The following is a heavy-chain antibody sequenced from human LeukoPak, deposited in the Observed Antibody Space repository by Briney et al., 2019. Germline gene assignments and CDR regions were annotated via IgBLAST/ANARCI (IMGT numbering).Heavy chain of an antibody. Sequence: PGGSLRLSCVASGFIFTDHWMSWVRQAPGKGLDWVANIKEDESAKFYADSVRGRFTISRDNAKNSVYLEMNNLRVEDTAVYYCARAVDGADYWGRGTLVTVSS. CDR2: IKEDESAK. CDR1: GFIFTDHW. CDR3: ARAVDGADY. D-gene: IGHD4-17*01. J-gene: IGHJ4*02. V-gene: IGHV3-7*01.